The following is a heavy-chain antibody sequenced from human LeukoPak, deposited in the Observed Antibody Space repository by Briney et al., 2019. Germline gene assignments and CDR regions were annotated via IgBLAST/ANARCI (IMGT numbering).Heavy chain of an antibody. CDR3: ARGGYSSSWYYRN. V-gene: IGHV3-30-3*01. Sequence: LSGGSLRLSCAASGFTFSSYAMHWVRQAPGKGLEWVAVISYDGSNKYYADSVKGRFTISRDNSKNTLYLQINSLRAEDTAVYYCARGGYSSSWYYRNWGQGTLVTVSS. CDR2: ISYDGSNK. D-gene: IGHD6-13*01. CDR1: GFTFSSYA. J-gene: IGHJ4*02.